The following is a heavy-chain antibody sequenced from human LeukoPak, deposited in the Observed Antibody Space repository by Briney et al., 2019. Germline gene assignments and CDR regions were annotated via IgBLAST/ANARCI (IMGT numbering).Heavy chain of an antibody. CDR1: GFTFSSYS. D-gene: IGHD3-22*01. V-gene: IGHV3-21*01. Sequence: GGSLRLSCAASGFTFSSYSMNWVRQAPGKGLEWVSSISSSSSYIYYADSVKGRFTISRDNSKNTLYLQMNSLRAEDTAVYYCARKNYYDAFDIWGQGTMVTVSS. CDR3: ARKNYYDAFDI. J-gene: IGHJ3*02. CDR2: ISSSSSYI.